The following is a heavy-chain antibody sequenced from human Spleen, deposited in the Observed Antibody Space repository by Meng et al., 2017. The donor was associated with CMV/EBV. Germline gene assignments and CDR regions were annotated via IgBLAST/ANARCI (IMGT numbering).Heavy chain of an antibody. CDR3: ARGQSGDYRLDS. Sequence: CKASGSTFSNSDINWVRQAPGQGLEWMGWMNPNSGNTAYAQRFQGRVTITRNTSIGTAYMELRSLRSEDTAMYYCARGQSGDYRLDSWGQGTLVTVSS. J-gene: IGHJ4*02. CDR2: MNPNSGNT. D-gene: IGHD3-3*01. CDR1: GSTFSNSD. V-gene: IGHV1-8*03.